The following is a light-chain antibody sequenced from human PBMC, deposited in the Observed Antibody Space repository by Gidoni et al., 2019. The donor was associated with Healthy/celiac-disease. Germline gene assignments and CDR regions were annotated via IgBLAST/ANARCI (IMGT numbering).Light chain of an antibody. V-gene: IGKV3-11*01. J-gene: IGKJ4*01. CDR2: DAS. Sequence: EIVLTQSPATLSLSPGERATLSCRASQSVSSHLAWYQQKPGQAPRLLIYDASNRATGIPARFSGSGSVTDFTLTISSLEPEDFAVYYCQQRSNWLTFXGXTKVEIK. CDR1: QSVSSH. CDR3: QQRSNWLT.